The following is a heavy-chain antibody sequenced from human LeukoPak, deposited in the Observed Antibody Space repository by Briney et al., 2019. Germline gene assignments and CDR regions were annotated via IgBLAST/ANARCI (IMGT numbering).Heavy chain of an antibody. J-gene: IGHJ6*03. CDR2: IYYSGST. Sequence: SETLSLTCTVSGGSISSYYWSWIRQPPGKGLEWIGYIYYSGSTNYNPSLKSRVTISVDTSKNQFSLKLSSVTAADTAVYYCARGPSGDYYYYYMDVWGKGTTVTVSS. V-gene: IGHV4-59*01. CDR1: GGSISSYY. D-gene: IGHD3-10*01. CDR3: ARGPSGDYYYYYMDV.